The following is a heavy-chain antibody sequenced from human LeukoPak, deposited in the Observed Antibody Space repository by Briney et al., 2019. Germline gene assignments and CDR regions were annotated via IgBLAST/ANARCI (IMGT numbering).Heavy chain of an antibody. CDR3: ARSPTKRVPEDY. V-gene: IGHV4-4*02. J-gene: IGHJ4*02. Sequence: SETLSLTCAVSSGSIFSSNWWSWVRRPPGKGLEWIGQIFHSGSTSYSPSLKSRVTISVDKSKNQFSLRLTSVTAADTAVYYCARSPTKRVPEDYWGQGTLVTVSS. CDR1: SGSIFSSNW. D-gene: IGHD2-2*01. CDR2: IFHSGST.